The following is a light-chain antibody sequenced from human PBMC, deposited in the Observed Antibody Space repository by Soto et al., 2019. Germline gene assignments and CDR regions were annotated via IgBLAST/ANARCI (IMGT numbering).Light chain of an antibody. V-gene: IGKV3-20*01. J-gene: IGKJ1*01. CDR1: QSVGSY. CDR3: QQYGNSRT. Sequence: EIVLTQSPGTLSLSPGERATLSCRASQSVGSYLAWYQQKPGQAPRLLIYGTSSRATGIPDRFSGSGSGTDFTLTFSRLEPEDFAVYHCQQYGNSRTFGQGTKVEIK. CDR2: GTS.